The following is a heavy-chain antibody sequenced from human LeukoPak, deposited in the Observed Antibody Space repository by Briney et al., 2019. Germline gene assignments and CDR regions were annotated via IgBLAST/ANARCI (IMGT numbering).Heavy chain of an antibody. CDR1: GGSISSSTYY. Sequence: SETLSLTCTVSGGSISSSTYYWGWIRQPPGKGLEWIGSIYYSGSTYYNPSLKSRVTISVDTSKNQFSLKLSSVTAADTAVYYCARERITMVLGVIIFGRQHFDYWGQGALVPVSS. CDR2: IYYSGST. CDR3: ARERITMVLGVIIFGRQHFDY. V-gene: IGHV4-39*01. J-gene: IGHJ4*02. D-gene: IGHD3-10*01.